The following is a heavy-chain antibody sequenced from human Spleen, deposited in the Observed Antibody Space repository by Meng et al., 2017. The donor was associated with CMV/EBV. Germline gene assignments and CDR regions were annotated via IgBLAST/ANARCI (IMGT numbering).Heavy chain of an antibody. CDR2: INSDGSST. CDR3: ARDMKYYYDSSGTLFDY. D-gene: IGHD3-22*01. CDR1: FNFSSYG. J-gene: IGHJ4*02. Sequence: FNFSSYGMHWVRQAPGKGLVWVSRINSDGSSTSYADSVKGRFTISRDNAKNTLYLQMNSLRAEDTAVYYCARDMKYYYDSSGTLFDYWGQGTLVTVSS. V-gene: IGHV3-74*01.